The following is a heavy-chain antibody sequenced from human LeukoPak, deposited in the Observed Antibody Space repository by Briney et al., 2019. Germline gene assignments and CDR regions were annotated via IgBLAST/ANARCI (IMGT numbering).Heavy chain of an antibody. V-gene: IGHV3-7*01. CDR1: GLTFSSSW. Sequence: GGSLRLSCAVSGLTFSSSWMDWVRQAPGKGLEWVANVKEDGSQKTYVDSVKGRFTISRDNAKNSLYLQMNNVRAEDTAVYYCARYTYKHDCWGQGTLVTVSS. CDR2: VKEDGSQK. J-gene: IGHJ4*02. CDR3: ARYTYKHDC. D-gene: IGHD5-24*01.